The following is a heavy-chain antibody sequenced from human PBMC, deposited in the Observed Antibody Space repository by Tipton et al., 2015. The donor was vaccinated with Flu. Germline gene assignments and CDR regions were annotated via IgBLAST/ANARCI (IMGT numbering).Heavy chain of an antibody. CDR2: IDQAGSDK. CDR1: GGSIRSLG. CDR3: ARAEGLDRRRQPDY. J-gene: IGHJ4*02. V-gene: IGHV3-7*01. Sequence: SLRLSCSVSGGSIRSLGFYWSWIRQLPGKGLEWVANIDQAGSDKNYVDSVKGRFTISRDSGKNSLYLHMTRLRAEDTGVYYCARAEGLDRRRQPDYWGQGTLVTASS. D-gene: IGHD3-22*01.